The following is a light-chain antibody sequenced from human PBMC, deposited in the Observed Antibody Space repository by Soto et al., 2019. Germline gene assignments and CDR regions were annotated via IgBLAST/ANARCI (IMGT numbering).Light chain of an antibody. CDR1: SGHSNYA. Sequence: QPVLTQSPSASASLGASVRLTCTLSSGHSNYAIAWHQQQPEKGPRFLMRLNSDGSHNKGDGIPDRFSGSSSGAERYLTISSLQSEDEADYYCQTWGNGIWVFGGGTKLTVL. CDR3: QTWGNGIWV. CDR2: LNSDGSH. V-gene: IGLV4-69*01. J-gene: IGLJ3*02.